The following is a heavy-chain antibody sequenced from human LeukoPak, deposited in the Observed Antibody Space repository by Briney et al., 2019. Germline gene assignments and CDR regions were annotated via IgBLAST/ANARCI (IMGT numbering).Heavy chain of an antibody. CDR1: GGPFSGYY. CDR3: ARGQQLGYYYYYYMDV. Sequence: SETLSLTCAVYGGPFSGYYWSWIRQPPGKGLEWIGEINHSGSTNYNPSLKSRVTISVDTSKNQFSLKLSSVTAADTAVYYCARGQQLGYYYYYYMDVWGKGTTVTISS. V-gene: IGHV4-34*01. CDR2: INHSGST. J-gene: IGHJ6*03. D-gene: IGHD6-13*01.